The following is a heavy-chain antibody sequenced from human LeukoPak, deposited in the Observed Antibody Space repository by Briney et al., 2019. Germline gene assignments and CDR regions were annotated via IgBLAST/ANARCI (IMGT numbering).Heavy chain of an antibody. CDR1: GFTFSSYP. J-gene: IGHJ4*02. Sequence: PGGSLRLSCAASGFTFSSYPMSWVRQAPAKGLQWVSAISGGGGSAYYADSVKGRFTISRDNSKSTLYLQMNSLRAEDTAVYYCAKDIAQGYTFGSIEQDYWGQGTLVTVSS. V-gene: IGHV3-23*01. CDR2: ISGGGGSA. D-gene: IGHD5-18*01. CDR3: AKDIAQGYTFGSIEQDY.